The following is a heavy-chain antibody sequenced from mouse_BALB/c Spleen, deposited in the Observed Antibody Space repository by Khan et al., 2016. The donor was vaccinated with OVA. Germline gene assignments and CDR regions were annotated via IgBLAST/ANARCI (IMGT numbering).Heavy chain of an antibody. Sequence: EVELVGPGVGLVQLVGSLKLSSAASGFTFSSNGMSWVRQTPDKRMELVATINSNGGSTYYPDSVKGRFTISRDNAKNTLYLQMSSLKSEDTAMYYCARMARTINWGQGTTLTVSS. CDR2: INSNGGST. CDR3: ARMARTIN. V-gene: IGHV5-6-3*01. CDR1: GFTFSSNG. J-gene: IGHJ2*01.